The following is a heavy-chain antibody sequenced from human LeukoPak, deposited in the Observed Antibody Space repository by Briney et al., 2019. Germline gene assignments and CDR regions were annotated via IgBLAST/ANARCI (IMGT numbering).Heavy chain of an antibody. D-gene: IGHD1-26*01. Sequence: GGSLRLSCAASGFTFSDHYMDWVRQAPGQGLEWVGRTRKKANSYTTEYAASVKGRFTISRDDSKNSLYLQMNSLKTEDTAVYYCARVAGSYYFDYWGQGTLVTVSS. CDR3: ARVAGSYYFDY. CDR2: TRKKANSYTT. J-gene: IGHJ4*02. CDR1: GFTFSDHY. V-gene: IGHV3-72*01.